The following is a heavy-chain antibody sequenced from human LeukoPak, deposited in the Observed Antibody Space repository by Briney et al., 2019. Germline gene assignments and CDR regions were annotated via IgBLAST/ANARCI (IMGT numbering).Heavy chain of an antibody. CDR3: ARGSIAARPNIYFQH. CDR2: IYHSGST. J-gene: IGHJ1*01. D-gene: IGHD6-6*01. V-gene: IGHV4-39*01. CDR1: GGSISSSSYY. Sequence: SETLSLTCTVSGGSISSSSYYWGWIRQPPGKGLGWIGYIYHSGSTYYNPSLKSRVTISVDTSKNQFSLKLSSVTAANTAVYYCARGSIAARPNIYFQHWGQGTLVTVSS.